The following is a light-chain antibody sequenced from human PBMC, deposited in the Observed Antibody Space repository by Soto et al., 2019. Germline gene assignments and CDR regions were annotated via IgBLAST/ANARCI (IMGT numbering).Light chain of an antibody. CDR1: QSVGSD. J-gene: IGKJ1*01. CDR2: GAS. V-gene: IGKV3-15*01. CDR3: QQYGTSPRT. Sequence: EIVMTQSPANLSVSPGERVTLSCRASQSVGSDLAWYQQKPGQAPRLLIYGASTRATGVPARFSGSGSGTEFTLTISSLQSEDFAVYYCQQYGTSPRTFGQGTKVDIK.